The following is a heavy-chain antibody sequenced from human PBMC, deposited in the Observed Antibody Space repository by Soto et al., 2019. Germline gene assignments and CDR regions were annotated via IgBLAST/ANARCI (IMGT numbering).Heavy chain of an antibody. V-gene: IGHV1-2*04. CDR1: GYTFTGYY. CDR2: INPNSGGT. J-gene: IGHJ5*02. D-gene: IGHD6-13*01. Sequence: ASVKVSCKASGYTFTGYYMHWVRQAPGQGLEWMGWINPNSGGTNYAQKFQGWVTMTRDTSISTAYMELSRLRSDDTAVYYCARASSSWSNWFDPWGQGTLVTVSS. CDR3: ARASSSWSNWFDP.